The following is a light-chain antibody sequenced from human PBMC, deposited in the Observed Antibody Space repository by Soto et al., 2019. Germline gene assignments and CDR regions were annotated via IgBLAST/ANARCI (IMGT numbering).Light chain of an antibody. CDR2: EVN. Sequence: QSALTQPASVSGSPGQSITISCAGTGSYVGAYNLVSWYQQHPDKAPKLIMCEVNTRPSGISNRFSGSKSGDTASLTISGLQAEDEADYFCCSYAGTVAYDFVTVSKVTVL. CDR3: CSYAGTVAYD. CDR1: GSYVGAYNL. V-gene: IGLV2-23*02. J-gene: IGLJ1*01.